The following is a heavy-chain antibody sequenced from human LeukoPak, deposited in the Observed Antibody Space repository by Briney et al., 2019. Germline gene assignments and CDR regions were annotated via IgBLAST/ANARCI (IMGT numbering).Heavy chain of an antibody. V-gene: IGHV4-4*02. CDR1: GVSISSNNW. D-gene: IGHD3-10*01. CDR2: IYHSGST. J-gene: IGHJ4*01. Sequence: PSETLSLTCAVSGVSISSNNWWSWVRQPPGKGLEWIGEIYHSGSTNYNPSLKSRVTISMDRSSNQFFLEVSSVTAADTAVYYCARGGDRSFDYWGQEPWSPSPQ. CDR3: ARGGDRSFDY.